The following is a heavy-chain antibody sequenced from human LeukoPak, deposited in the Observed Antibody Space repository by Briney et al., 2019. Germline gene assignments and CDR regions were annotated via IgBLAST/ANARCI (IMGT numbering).Heavy chain of an antibody. CDR3: ARGEFMWRYFDY. Sequence: PSQTLSLTCTVSGGSISSGAYYWSWIRQHPGKGLEWIGYIYYSGSTYYNPSLKSRVTISVDTSKNQFSPKLSSVTAAGTAVYYCARGEFMWRYFDYWGQGTLVTVSS. V-gene: IGHV4-31*03. CDR1: GGSISSGAYY. D-gene: IGHD3-10*01. CDR2: IYYSGST. J-gene: IGHJ4*02.